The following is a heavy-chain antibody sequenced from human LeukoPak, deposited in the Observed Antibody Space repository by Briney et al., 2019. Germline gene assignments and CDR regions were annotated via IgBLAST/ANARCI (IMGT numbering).Heavy chain of an antibody. Sequence: GGSLRLSCAASGFTFSSYEMHWVRQAPGKGLEWVSSISSSSSYIYYADSVKGRFTISRDNAKNSLYLQMNGLRAEDTAVYYCARAAAYSSGWYADNYFDYWGQGTLVTVSS. CDR1: GFTFSSYE. D-gene: IGHD6-19*01. J-gene: IGHJ4*02. CDR3: ARAAAYSSGWYADNYFDY. CDR2: ISSSSSYI. V-gene: IGHV3-21*01.